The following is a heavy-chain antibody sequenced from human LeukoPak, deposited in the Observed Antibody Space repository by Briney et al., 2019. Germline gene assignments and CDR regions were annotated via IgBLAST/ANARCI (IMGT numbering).Heavy chain of an antibody. D-gene: IGHD6-13*01. Sequence: ASVKVSCKSSGYTFTSYDINWVRQAPGQGLEWMGWMNPNSGNTGYAQKFQGRVTITRNTSISTAYMELSSLRSEDTAVYYCARGTYSRNMDVWGKGTTVTVSS. CDR3: ARGTYSRNMDV. V-gene: IGHV1-8*03. CDR2: MNPNSGNT. J-gene: IGHJ6*03. CDR1: GYTFTSYD.